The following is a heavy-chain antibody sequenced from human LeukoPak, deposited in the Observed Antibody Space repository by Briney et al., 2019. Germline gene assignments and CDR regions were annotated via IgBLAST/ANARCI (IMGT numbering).Heavy chain of an antibody. Sequence: SETLSLTCTVSGGSISSYYWNWIRQPPGKGLEWIGYIYYSGSTNYNPSLKSRVAISVDTSKNQFSLKLSSVTAADTAVYYCARGADSSGYHSIFYFDYWGQGTLVTVSS. V-gene: IGHV4-59*01. D-gene: IGHD3-22*01. CDR1: GGSISSYY. CDR3: ARGADSSGYHSIFYFDY. CDR2: IYYSGST. J-gene: IGHJ4*02.